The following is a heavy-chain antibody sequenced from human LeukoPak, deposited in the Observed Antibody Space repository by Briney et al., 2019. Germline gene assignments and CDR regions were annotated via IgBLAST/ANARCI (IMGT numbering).Heavy chain of an antibody. D-gene: IGHD2-15*01. Sequence: VASVNVSFKASGYTFTSYDINWVRQATGQGLAWMEWMNPNSGNTGYAQKFQGRVTITRNTSISTAYMELSSLRSEDTAVYYCARVRGGCSGGSCYSDYWGQGTLVTVSS. CDR3: ARVRGGCSGGSCYSDY. CDR2: MNPNSGNT. CDR1: GYTFTSYD. V-gene: IGHV1-8*03. J-gene: IGHJ4*02.